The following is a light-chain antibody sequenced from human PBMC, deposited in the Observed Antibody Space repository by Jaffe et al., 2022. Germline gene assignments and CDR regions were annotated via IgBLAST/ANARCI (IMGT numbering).Light chain of an antibody. CDR2: EVS. CDR1: SSDIGAYNY. Sequence: QSALTQPPSASGSPGQSVTISCTRTSSDIGAYNYVSWYQQHPGKAPKLIIYEVSKRPSGVPDRFSGSKSGNTASLTVSGLQAEDEADYYCNAGSNNWVFGGGTKLTVL. CDR3: NAGSNNWV. J-gene: IGLJ3*02. V-gene: IGLV2-8*01.